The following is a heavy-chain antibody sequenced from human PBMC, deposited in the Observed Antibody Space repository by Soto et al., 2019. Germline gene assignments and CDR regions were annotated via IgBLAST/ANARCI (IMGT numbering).Heavy chain of an antibody. CDR2: VYDSGNT. V-gene: IGHV4-59*03. Sequence: QLQESGPGLVKPSETLSLTCSVSGASISSYFRCWIRQPPGKGLEWIGCVYDSGNTNYNPSLKSRVTRSLSSSENQFSLKMSSVTAADTAVYYCVSSRAAIYGDAFDVWGQGTMVTVSS. D-gene: IGHD2-2*01. J-gene: IGHJ3*01. CDR3: VSSRAAIYGDAFDV. CDR1: GASISSYF.